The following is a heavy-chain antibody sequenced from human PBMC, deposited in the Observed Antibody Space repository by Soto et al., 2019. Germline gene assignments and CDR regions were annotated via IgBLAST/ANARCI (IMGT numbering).Heavy chain of an antibody. Sequence: ASVKVSCKASGYTFTSYGISWVRQAPGQGLEWMGWISAYNGNTNYAQKLQGRVTMTTDTSTSTAYMELRSLRSDGTAVYYCARDGELRFLEWLSPFDYWGQGTLVTVSS. V-gene: IGHV1-18*04. D-gene: IGHD3-3*01. CDR3: ARDGELRFLEWLSPFDY. J-gene: IGHJ4*02. CDR1: GYTFTSYG. CDR2: ISAYNGNT.